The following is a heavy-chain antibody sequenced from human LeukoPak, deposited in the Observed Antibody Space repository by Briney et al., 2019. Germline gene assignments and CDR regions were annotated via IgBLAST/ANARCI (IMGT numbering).Heavy chain of an antibody. V-gene: IGHV1-18*01. CDR3: ARVAPNAYDSSGYGLDY. CDR1: GYTFTSYG. CDR2: ISAYNGNT. Sequence: SVKVSCKASGYTFTSYGISWVRQAPGQGLEWMGWISAYNGNTNYAQKLQGRVTMTTDTSTSTAYMELRSLRSDDTAVYYCARVAPNAYDSSGYGLDYWGQGTLVTVSS. J-gene: IGHJ4*02. D-gene: IGHD3-22*01.